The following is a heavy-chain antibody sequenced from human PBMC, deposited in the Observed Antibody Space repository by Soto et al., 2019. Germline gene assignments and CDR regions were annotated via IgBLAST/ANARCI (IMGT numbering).Heavy chain of an antibody. CDR1: GFTFSSYS. J-gene: IGHJ6*02. D-gene: IGHD2-15*01. Sequence: LRLSCAASGFTFSSYSMNWVRQAPGKGLEWVSSISGSSRYIYYTDSVKGRFTISRDNTKKSLYLQINSLRAEDTAVYYCARDRLVAATSAPPYCYYGMDVWGQGTTVTVSS. CDR2: ISGSSRYI. V-gene: IGHV3-21*01. CDR3: ARDRLVAATSAPPYCYYGMDV.